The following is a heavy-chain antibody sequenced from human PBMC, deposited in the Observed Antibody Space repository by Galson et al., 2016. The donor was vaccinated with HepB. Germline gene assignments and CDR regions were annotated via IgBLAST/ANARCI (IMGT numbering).Heavy chain of an antibody. CDR2: ISKDSRDK. CDR3: AKMDCGRDCPRDY. Sequence: SLRLSCAASGFTFSSYWMSWVRQAPGKGLEWVAVISKDSRDKQYVDSVKGRFTVSRDNSKNTLFLQMSNLRVEDTAVYYCAKMDCGRDCPRDYWGQGTLVTVSS. V-gene: IGHV3-30*18. J-gene: IGHJ4*02. CDR1: GFTFSSYW. D-gene: IGHD2-21*02.